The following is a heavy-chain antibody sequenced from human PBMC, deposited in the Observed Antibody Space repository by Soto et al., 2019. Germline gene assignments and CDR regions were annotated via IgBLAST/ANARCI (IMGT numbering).Heavy chain of an antibody. V-gene: IGHV4-59*08. CDR2: IYYSGST. CDR1: GGSISSYY. J-gene: IGHJ4*02. Sequence: SETLSLTCTVSGGSISSYYWSWIRQPPGKGLEWIGYIYYSGSTNYNPSLKSRVTISVDTSKNQFSLKLSSVTAADTAVYYCARHDYSGYDYSFDYWGQGTLVTVSS. CDR3: ARHDYSGYDYSFDY. D-gene: IGHD5-12*01.